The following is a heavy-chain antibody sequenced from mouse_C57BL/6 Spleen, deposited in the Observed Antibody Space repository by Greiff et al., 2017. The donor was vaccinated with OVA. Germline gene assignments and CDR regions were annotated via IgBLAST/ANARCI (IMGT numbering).Heavy chain of an antibody. J-gene: IGHJ1*03. CDR2: ISNGGGST. Sequence: EVHLVESGGGLVQPGGSLKLSCAASGFTFSDYYMYWVRQTPEKRLEWVAYISNGGGSTYYPDTVKGRFTISRDNAKNTLYLQMSRLKSEDTAMYYCARLYGSSYWYFDVWGTGTTVTVSS. V-gene: IGHV5-12*01. CDR1: GFTFSDYY. D-gene: IGHD1-1*01. CDR3: ARLYGSSYWYFDV.